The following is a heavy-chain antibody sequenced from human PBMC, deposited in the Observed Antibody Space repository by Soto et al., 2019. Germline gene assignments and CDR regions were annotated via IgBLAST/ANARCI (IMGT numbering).Heavy chain of an antibody. J-gene: IGHJ5*02. CDR1: GGSISSGDYY. CDR2: IYYSGST. V-gene: IGHV4-30-4*01. D-gene: IGHD6-25*01. CDR3: ARDRQRMRIEP. Sequence: SETLSFTCTVSGGSISSGDYYWSWIRQPPGKGLEWIGYIYYSGSTYYNPSLKSRVTISVDTSKNQFSLKLSSVTAADTAVYYCARDRQRMRIEPWGQGTLVTVSS.